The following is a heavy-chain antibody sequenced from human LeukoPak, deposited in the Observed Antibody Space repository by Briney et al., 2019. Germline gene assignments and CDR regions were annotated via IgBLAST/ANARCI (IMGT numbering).Heavy chain of an antibody. CDR3: ARVLVAPPGAFDI. D-gene: IGHD5-12*01. CDR1: GFTFSSYS. CDR2: ISSSSSTI. J-gene: IGHJ3*02. Sequence: GGSLRLSCAASGFTFSSYSMNWVRQAPGKGLEWVSYISSSSSTIYYADSVKGRFTISRDNAKNSLYLQMNSLRAEDTAVYYCARVLVAPPGAFDIWGQGTMVTVSS. V-gene: IGHV3-48*04.